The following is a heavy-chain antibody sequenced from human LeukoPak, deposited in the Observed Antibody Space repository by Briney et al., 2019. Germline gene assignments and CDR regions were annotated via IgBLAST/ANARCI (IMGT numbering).Heavy chain of an antibody. CDR3: ARVSGFSGLAFDY. CDR1: GITFSNYN. CDR2: ITSSSSYT. D-gene: IGHD3-22*01. V-gene: IGHV3-21*01. Sequence: GGSLRLSCAAPGITFSNYNMNWVRQAPGKGLEWISSITSSSSYTFYADSVKGRFTISRDNAKNSLYLQMNSLRVEDTAVYYCARVSGFSGLAFDYWGQGTLVTVSS. J-gene: IGHJ4*02.